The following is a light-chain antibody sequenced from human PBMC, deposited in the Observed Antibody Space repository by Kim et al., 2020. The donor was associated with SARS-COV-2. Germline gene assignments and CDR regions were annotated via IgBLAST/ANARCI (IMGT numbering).Light chain of an antibody. Sequence: EIVLTQSPATLSLSPGDRATLSCRASQNINSYLGWYQQKPGQAPRLLIYDASNRATGIPARFSGSGSGTDFTLTISSLEPEDFAVYYCQHRSNWPLTFGGGTKVDIK. CDR2: DAS. V-gene: IGKV3-11*01. J-gene: IGKJ4*01. CDR1: QNINSY. CDR3: QHRSNWPLT.